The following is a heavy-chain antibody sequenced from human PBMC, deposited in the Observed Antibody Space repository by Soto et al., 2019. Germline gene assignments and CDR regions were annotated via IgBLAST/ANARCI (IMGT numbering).Heavy chain of an antibody. D-gene: IGHD5-18*01. Sequence: SETLSLTCTVCGGSISSCYWSWIRQPAGKGLEWIGRIYTSGSANYNPSLKSRVTILGGTSKNQFSRKRSSVTAADTAACYCPREPLWPHTRFDYWRQGPLGTVSS. CDR2: IYTSGSA. CDR3: PREPLWPHTRFDY. J-gene: IGHJ4*02. CDR1: GGSISSCY. V-gene: IGHV4-4*07.